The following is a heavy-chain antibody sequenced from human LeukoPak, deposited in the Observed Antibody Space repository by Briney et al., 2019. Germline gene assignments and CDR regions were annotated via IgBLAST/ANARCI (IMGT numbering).Heavy chain of an antibody. CDR3: ARGRIAARKRALYYMDV. CDR2: MNPNSGNT. CDR1: GYTFTSYD. Sequence: ASVKVSCKASGYTFTSYDINWVRQATGQGLEWMGWMNPNSGNTGYAQKFQGRVTITRNTSISTAYMELSSLRSEDTAVYYCARGRIAARKRALYYMDVWGKGTTVTVSS. J-gene: IGHJ6*03. D-gene: IGHD6-6*01. V-gene: IGHV1-8*03.